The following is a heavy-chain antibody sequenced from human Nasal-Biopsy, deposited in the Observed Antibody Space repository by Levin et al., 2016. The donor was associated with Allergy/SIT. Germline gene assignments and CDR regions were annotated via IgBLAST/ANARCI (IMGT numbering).Heavy chain of an antibody. V-gene: IGHV3-30*03. Sequence: GESLKISCAASGVIFRDYNMYWVRQAPGKGLEWVAFISNSGNEKYYGDSVRGRYSVSRDNAKNTLFLQINRLRAEDTAVYFCARHLLRYFDSDGTDGEEFCGMDVWGRGTTVTVS. D-gene: IGHD5-24*01. J-gene: IGHJ6*02. CDR1: GVIFRDYN. CDR3: ARHLLRYFDSDGTDGEEFCGMDV. CDR2: ISNSGNEK.